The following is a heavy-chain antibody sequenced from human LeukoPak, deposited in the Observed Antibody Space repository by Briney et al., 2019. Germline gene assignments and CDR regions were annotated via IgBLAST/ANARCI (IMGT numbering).Heavy chain of an antibody. J-gene: IGHJ3*02. CDR1: GGSFSGYY. CDR2: INHSGST. Sequence: SETLSLTCAVYGGSFSGYYWSWIRQPPGKGLEWIGEINHSGSTNYNPSLKSRVTISVDTSKNQFSLKLSSVTAADTAVYYCASPGLTHYAFDIWGQGTMVTVSS. V-gene: IGHV4-34*01. CDR3: ASPGLTHYAFDI. D-gene: IGHD3-9*01.